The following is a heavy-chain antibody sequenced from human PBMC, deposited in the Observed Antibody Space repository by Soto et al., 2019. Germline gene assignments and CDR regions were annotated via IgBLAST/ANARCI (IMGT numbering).Heavy chain of an antibody. CDR2: IKSKTDGGTT. J-gene: IGHJ3*02. CDR3: TTDRDWNYAFDI. CDR1: GFTFSNAW. D-gene: IGHD1-7*01. V-gene: IGHV3-15*01. Sequence: GGSLRLSCAASGFTFSNAWMSWVRQAPGKGLEWVGRIKSKTDGGTTDYAAPVKGRFTISRDDSKNTLYLQMNSLKTEDTAVYYSTTDRDWNYAFDIWGQGTMVTVSS.